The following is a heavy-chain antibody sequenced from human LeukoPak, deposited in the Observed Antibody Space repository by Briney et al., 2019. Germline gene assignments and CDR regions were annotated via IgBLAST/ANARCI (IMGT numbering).Heavy chain of an antibody. CDR3: ARGEVGYCSSTSCYDWFDP. CDR1: GGTFSSYA. V-gene: IGHV1-69*13. CDR2: IIPIVGTA. J-gene: IGHJ5*02. Sequence: GASVKVSCKASGGTFSSYAVSWVRQAPGQGLEWMGGIIPIVGTANYAQKFQGRVTITADESTSTAYMELSSLRSEDTAVYYCARGEVGYCSSTSCYDWFDPWGQGTLVTVSS. D-gene: IGHD2-2*01.